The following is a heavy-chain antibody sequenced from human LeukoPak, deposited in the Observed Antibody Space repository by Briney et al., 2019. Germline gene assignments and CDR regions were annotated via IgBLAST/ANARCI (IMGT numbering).Heavy chain of an antibody. V-gene: IGHV4-59*01. CDR2: IYYSGST. CDR3: ARGSSSTADY. Sequence: PSETLSLTCTVSGGSLSSYYWSWIRQPPGKGLEWIGYIYYSGSTNYNPSLKSRVTISVDTSKNQFSLKLSSVTAADTAVYYCARGSSSTADYWGQGTLVTVSS. J-gene: IGHJ4*02. CDR1: GGSLSSYY. D-gene: IGHD6-6*01.